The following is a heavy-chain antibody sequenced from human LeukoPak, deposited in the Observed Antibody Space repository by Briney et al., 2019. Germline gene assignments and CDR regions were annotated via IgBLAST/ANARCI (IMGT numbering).Heavy chain of an antibody. CDR1: GYTFTGYY. D-gene: IGHD2-15*01. CDR2: INPKSDDT. J-gene: IGHJ4*02. V-gene: IGHV1-2*02. Sequence: ASVKVSCKASGYTFTGYYMHWVRQAPGQGLEWMGWINPKSDDTNYAQKFRGRVTMTRDTSISTAYMELSRLRSDDTAVYYCAREWVVLAAAIFYWGQGTLVTVSS. CDR3: AREWVVLAAAIFY.